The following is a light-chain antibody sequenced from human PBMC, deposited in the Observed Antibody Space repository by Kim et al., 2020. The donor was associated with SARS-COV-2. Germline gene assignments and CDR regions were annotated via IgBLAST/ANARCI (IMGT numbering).Light chain of an antibody. Sequence: GQSVTISCTGTSSDVGGYNYVSWYQQHPGKAPKFMIYEVSKQPSGVPDRFSGSKSGNTASLTVSGLQAEDEADYYCSSYAGSPHYVFGTGTKVTVL. CDR1: SSDVGGYNY. CDR3: SSYAGSPHYV. J-gene: IGLJ1*01. CDR2: EVS. V-gene: IGLV2-8*01.